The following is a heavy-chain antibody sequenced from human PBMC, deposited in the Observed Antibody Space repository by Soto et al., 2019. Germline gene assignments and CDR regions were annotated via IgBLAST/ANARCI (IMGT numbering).Heavy chain of an antibody. V-gene: IGHV1-2*02. D-gene: IGHD1-7*01. Sequence: ASVKVSCKASGYTFTDYYMHWVRQAPGQGLEWMGWINPNSGGTNYAQKFQGRVTMTRDTSISTAYMELSRLRSDDTAVYYCARKLELRGSYYYYYDMDVWGQGTAVTVSS. J-gene: IGHJ6*02. CDR1: GYTFTDYY. CDR2: INPNSGGT. CDR3: ARKLELRGSYYYYYDMDV.